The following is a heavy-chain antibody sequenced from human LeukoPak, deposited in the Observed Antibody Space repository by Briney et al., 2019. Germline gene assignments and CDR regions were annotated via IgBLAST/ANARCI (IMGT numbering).Heavy chain of an antibody. Sequence: PGGSLRLSCAASGFTFSSYAMSWVRQAPGKGLEWVSAISGSGGSKYYADSVKGRFTISRDNSKNTLYLQMNSLRAEDTAVYYCAKDRVLRYFDWLFGPSFFVHWGQGTLVTVS. V-gene: IGHV3-23*01. CDR1: GFTFSSYA. D-gene: IGHD3-9*01. J-gene: IGHJ4*02. CDR3: AKDRVLRYFDWLFGPSFFVH. CDR2: ISGSGGSK.